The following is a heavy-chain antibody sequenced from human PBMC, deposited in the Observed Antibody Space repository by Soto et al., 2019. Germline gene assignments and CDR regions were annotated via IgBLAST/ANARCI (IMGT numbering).Heavy chain of an antibody. CDR1: GFTFTTYW. J-gene: IGHJ4*02. CDR3: GPLGNFGVVMGH. V-gene: IGHV3-74*03. D-gene: IGHD3-3*01. Sequence: VGSLRLSCAASGFTFTTYWMHWVRQAPGKGLVWVSRISRDGIGTTYAESAKGRFTISRDNTKNTLYLQMNSLRVEDTAVYYCGPLGNFGVVMGHWGQGTLVTVSS. CDR2: ISRDGIGT.